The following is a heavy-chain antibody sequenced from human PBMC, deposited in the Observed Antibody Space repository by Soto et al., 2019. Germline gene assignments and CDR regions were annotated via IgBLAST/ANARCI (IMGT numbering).Heavy chain of an antibody. Sequence: PGGSLRLSCAASGFTFSSYGMHWVRQAPGKGLEWVAVISYGGSNKYDADSVKGRITIYRDNSKNTLYLQMNSLKAEDKAVYYCAKEEGHVDTALEMATIREAFDIWGQGTMVTVSS. J-gene: IGHJ3*02. CDR2: ISYGGSNK. D-gene: IGHD5-18*01. CDR3: AKEEGHVDTALEMATIREAFDI. V-gene: IGHV3-30*18. CDR1: GFTFSSYG.